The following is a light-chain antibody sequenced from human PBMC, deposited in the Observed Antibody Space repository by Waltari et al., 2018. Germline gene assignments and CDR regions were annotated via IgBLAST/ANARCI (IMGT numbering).Light chain of an antibody. J-gene: IGLJ2*01. V-gene: IGLV1-44*01. CDR1: SPHIGSNT. CDR3: AAWDDSLNAVV. CDR2: SNN. Sequence: QSVLTQPPSASGTPGQRVTISCSGSSPHIGSNTVNWYQQLPGTAPKLLIYSNNQRPSGVPDRFSGSKSGTSASLAISGLQSEDEADYYCAAWDDSLNAVVFGGGTKLTVL.